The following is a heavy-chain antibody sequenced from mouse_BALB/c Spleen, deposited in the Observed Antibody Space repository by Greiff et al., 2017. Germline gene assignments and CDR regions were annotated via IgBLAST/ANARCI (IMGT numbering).Heavy chain of an antibody. D-gene: IGHD1-1*01. J-gene: IGHJ3*01. Sequence: VQLKQPGAELVKPGTSVKLSCKASGYNFTSYWINWVKLRPGQGLEWIGDIYPGSGSTNYNEKFKSKATLTVDTSSSTAYMQLSSLASEDSALYYCARSNYYGSSWFAYWGQGTLVTVTA. V-gene: IGHV1-55*01. CDR1: GYNFTSYW. CDR3: ARSNYYGSSWFAY. CDR2: IYPGSGST.